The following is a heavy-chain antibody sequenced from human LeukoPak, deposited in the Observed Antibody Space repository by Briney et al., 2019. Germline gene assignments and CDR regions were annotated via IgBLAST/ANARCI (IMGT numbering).Heavy chain of an antibody. CDR1: GYTFTVYY. Sequence: ASVNVSCTASGYTFTVYYMHWVRQAPGQGIEWMGWINPNSGGTNYAQKFQGWVTMTRDTSISTAYMELSRLRSDDTAVYYCAREYHRWEPGYFDYWGQGTLVTVSS. D-gene: IGHD1-14*01. CDR2: INPNSGGT. J-gene: IGHJ4*02. V-gene: IGHV1-2*04. CDR3: AREYHRWEPGYFDY.